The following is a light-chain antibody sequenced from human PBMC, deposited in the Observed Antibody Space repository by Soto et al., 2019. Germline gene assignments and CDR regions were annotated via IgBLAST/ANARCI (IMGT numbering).Light chain of an antibody. Sequence: DIQMTQSPSSLSASVGDRVTITCRASQSISTYLNWYQHKPGKAPNLLVYAASSLQSAVPSRFSGSGSGTDFTLTISSLQPEDCATYYCQPTYSTPYIFGHGTKLQI. J-gene: IGKJ2*01. CDR1: QSISTY. CDR3: QPTYSTPYI. V-gene: IGKV1-39*01. CDR2: AAS.